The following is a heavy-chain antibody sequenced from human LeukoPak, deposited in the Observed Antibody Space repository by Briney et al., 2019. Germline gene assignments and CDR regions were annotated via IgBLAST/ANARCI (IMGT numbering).Heavy chain of an antibody. CDR3: AKGEILLWFGELYFDY. Sequence: PGGSLRLSCAATGLTFSRYWMSWVRQAPGKGLEWVANIKQDGSDKYYVDSVKGRFTISRDNAKKSLYLQMNSLRVDDTAVYYCAKGEILLWFGELYFDYWGQGTLVTVSS. D-gene: IGHD3-10*01. J-gene: IGHJ4*02. CDR1: GLTFSRYW. V-gene: IGHV3-7*01. CDR2: IKQDGSDK.